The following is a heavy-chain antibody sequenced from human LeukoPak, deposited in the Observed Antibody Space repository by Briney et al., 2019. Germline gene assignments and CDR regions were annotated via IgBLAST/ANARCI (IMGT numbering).Heavy chain of an antibody. D-gene: IGHD2-2*01. Sequence: PGGSLRLSCAASGFTFSDYYMTWIRQAPGKGLEWVSYISSSASTAYYADSVKGRFTISRDNARNSLYLQMNSLRVEDTAVYYCARDTKYAFDNWGQGTLVTVSS. J-gene: IGHJ4*02. CDR2: ISSSASTA. V-gene: IGHV3-11*04. CDR1: GFTFSDYY. CDR3: ARDTKYAFDN.